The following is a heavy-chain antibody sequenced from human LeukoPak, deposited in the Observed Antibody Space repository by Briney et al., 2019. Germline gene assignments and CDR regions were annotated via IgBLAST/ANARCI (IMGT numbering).Heavy chain of an antibody. CDR1: GFTFSTYA. D-gene: IGHD3-16*01. J-gene: IGHJ3*02. Sequence: GGSLRLSCAASGFTFSTYAMTWVRQAPGKGLEWVSVISGGGGITFDADSVKGRFTISRDNSKNTLYLQMNSLRAEDTAVYYCAKDPTPYLGVETGAFDIWGQGTMVTVSS. V-gene: IGHV3-23*01. CDR2: ISGGGGIT. CDR3: AKDPTPYLGVETGAFDI.